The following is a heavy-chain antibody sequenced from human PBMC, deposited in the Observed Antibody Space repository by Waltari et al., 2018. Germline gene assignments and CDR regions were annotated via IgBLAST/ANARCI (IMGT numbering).Heavy chain of an antibody. D-gene: IGHD6-13*01. CDR2: IYYSGST. Sequence: QVQLQESGPGLVKPSETLSLTCTVSGGSISSYYWSWIRQPPGKGLEWIGYIYYSGSTNYNPSLKSRVTISVDTSKNQFSLKLSSVTAADTAVYYCARDSLVRGSWYSGMVLNYYYGMDVWGQGTTVTVSS. J-gene: IGHJ6*02. V-gene: IGHV4-59*01. CDR1: GGSISSYY. CDR3: ARDSLVRGSWYSGMVLNYYYGMDV.